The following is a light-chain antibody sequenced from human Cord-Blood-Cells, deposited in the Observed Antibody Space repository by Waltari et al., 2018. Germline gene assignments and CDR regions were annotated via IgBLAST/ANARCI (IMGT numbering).Light chain of an antibody. J-gene: IGLJ3*02. CDR1: VLAKQY. Sequence: SYELTQPSSVSVSPGQTARITCSGDVLAKQYVRWFQQKPGQAPLLVIYKDSERPSGIPERFSGTSSGTTVTLTISGAQVEDEADYYCYSAADNNLVFGGGTKLTVL. CDR2: KDS. V-gene: IGLV3-27*01. CDR3: YSAADNNLV.